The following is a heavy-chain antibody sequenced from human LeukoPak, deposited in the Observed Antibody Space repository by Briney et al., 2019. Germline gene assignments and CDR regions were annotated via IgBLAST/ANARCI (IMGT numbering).Heavy chain of an antibody. V-gene: IGHV4-39*07. Sequence: PSETLSLTCTVSGGSISSSTYYWGWIRQSPGKGLEWIASVYYSGSTYYNPSLKSRLTISVDTSKNQFSLKLSSVTAADTAVYYCARSGSYSRAWFDPWGQGTLVTVSS. D-gene: IGHD1-26*01. CDR3: ARSGSYSRAWFDP. CDR1: GGSISSSTYY. CDR2: VYYSGST. J-gene: IGHJ5*02.